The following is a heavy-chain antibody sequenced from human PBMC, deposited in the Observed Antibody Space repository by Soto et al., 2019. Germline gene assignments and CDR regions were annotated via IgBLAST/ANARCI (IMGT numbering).Heavy chain of an antibody. CDR2: ISGSGNYT. D-gene: IGHD4-4*01. CDR3: TREGINNYSEYYFDS. Sequence: GSLRLSCAASGFTFSSYSMNWVRQAPGKGLEWVSSISGSGNYTHYADFLRGRFTISRDNAKTSLYLQMNSLRAEDTAVYYCTREGINNYSEYYFDSWGQGTVVTVSS. CDR1: GFTFSSYS. J-gene: IGHJ4*02. V-gene: IGHV3-21*01.